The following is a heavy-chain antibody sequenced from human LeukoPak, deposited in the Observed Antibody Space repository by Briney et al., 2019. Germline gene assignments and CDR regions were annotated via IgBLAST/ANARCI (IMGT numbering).Heavy chain of an antibody. Sequence: SETLSLTCTVSGYSISSGYYWGWIRQPPGKGLEWIGSIYHSGSTYYNPSLKSRVTISVDTSKNQFFLKLSSVTAADTAVYYCARDGSFYYYGSGSPFYMDVWGKGTTVTVSS. CDR2: IYHSGST. D-gene: IGHD3-10*01. V-gene: IGHV4-38-2*02. J-gene: IGHJ6*03. CDR3: ARDGSFYYYGSGSPFYMDV. CDR1: GYSISSGYY.